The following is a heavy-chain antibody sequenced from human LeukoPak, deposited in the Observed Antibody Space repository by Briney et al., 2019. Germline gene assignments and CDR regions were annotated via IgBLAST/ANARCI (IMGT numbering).Heavy chain of an antibody. CDR3: AKDRGWLYYNTRSVAFDI. CDR2: INSRGDNT. Sequence: PGGSLRLSCAASGFTFSTYGMSWVRQAPGKGLEWVSAINSRGDNTYYADSVKGRFTISRDNSKNTLYLQLNGLRAGDTALYYCAKDRGWLYYNTRSVAFDIWGQGTVVTVSS. V-gene: IGHV3-23*01. D-gene: IGHD1-26*01. CDR1: GFTFSTYG. J-gene: IGHJ3*02.